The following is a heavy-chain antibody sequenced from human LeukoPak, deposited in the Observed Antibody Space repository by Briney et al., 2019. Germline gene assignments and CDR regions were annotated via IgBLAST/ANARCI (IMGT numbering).Heavy chain of an antibody. CDR1: GYTFTSYY. Sequence: GASVKVSCKASGYTFTSYYMHWVRPAPGHGLEWMGILNPSGGSSSYAQKFQGRATMTRDTSTSTVYMELSSLRSEDTAVCYCARSGVTGFDYWGQGTLVTVSS. D-gene: IGHD3-10*01. J-gene: IGHJ4*02. CDR2: LNPSGGSS. V-gene: IGHV1-46*01. CDR3: ARSGVTGFDY.